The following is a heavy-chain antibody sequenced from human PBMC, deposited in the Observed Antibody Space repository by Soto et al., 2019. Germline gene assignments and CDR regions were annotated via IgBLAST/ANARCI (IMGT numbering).Heavy chain of an antibody. CDR1: GFTFGNFG. Sequence: QVHLVESGGGVVQPGRSLRLSCAASGFTFGNFGIHWVRQAPGKGLEWVADISSDGSRKFYADSVKGRFTISRDNSKKTLYLQMNSLRTEDTAVYFCARGCSGGTNCFYFDFWGQGILVTVSS. D-gene: IGHD6-13*01. V-gene: IGHV3-30*03. J-gene: IGHJ4*02. CDR3: ARGCSGGTNCFYFDF. CDR2: ISSDGSRK.